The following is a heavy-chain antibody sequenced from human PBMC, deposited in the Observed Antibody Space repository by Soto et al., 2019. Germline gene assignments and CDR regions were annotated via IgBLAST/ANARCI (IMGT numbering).Heavy chain of an antibody. V-gene: IGHV1-69*13. CDR3: GAGYCSSGSCFDF. Sequence: SVKVSCKASGSTFSSYGFSWVRQAPGQGLEFMGRIVPTFGNANYAQRFQGRLTLSADESRATVFMELGSLTNEDTAIYYCGAGYCSSGSCFDFWGQGTQVTVSS. CDR1: GSTFSSYG. CDR2: IVPTFGNA. D-gene: IGHD2-2*03. J-gene: IGHJ4*02.